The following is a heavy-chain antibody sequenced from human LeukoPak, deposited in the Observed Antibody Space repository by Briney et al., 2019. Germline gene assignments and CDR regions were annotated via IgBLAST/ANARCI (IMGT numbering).Heavy chain of an antibody. CDR2: ISSSSTYI. D-gene: IGHD6-6*01. V-gene: IGHV3-21*01. CDR1: GFTFSSYN. CDR3: ARKIATRHYFDY. J-gene: IGHJ4*02. Sequence: GGSLRLSCAASGFTFSSYNMYWVRQAPGKGLEWVSSISSSSTYIYYGDSMKGRFTISRDNAKNSLYLQMNSLRAEDMAVYYCARKIATRHYFDYWGQGTLVTVSS.